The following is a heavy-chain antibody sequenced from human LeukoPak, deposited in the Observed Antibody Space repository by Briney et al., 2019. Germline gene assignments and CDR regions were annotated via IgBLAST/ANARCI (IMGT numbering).Heavy chain of an antibody. CDR1: GFTFSSHW. CDR2: INGDGSNT. CDR3: AKEGVDDYGDSAGAFDI. Sequence: GGSLRLSCAASGFTFSSHWMQWVRQAPGKGLVWVSRINGDGSNTTYADSVKGRFTISRDNSKNTLYLQMNSLRAEDTAVYYCAKEGVDDYGDSAGAFDIWGQGTMVTVSS. D-gene: IGHD4-17*01. V-gene: IGHV3-74*03. J-gene: IGHJ3*02.